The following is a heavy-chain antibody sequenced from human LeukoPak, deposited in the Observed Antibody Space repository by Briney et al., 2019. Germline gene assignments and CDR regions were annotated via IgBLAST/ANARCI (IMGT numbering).Heavy chain of an antibody. CDR2: IKQDGSEK. J-gene: IGHJ4*02. D-gene: IGHD4-17*01. Sequence: PGRSLRLSCAASGFTFSSYWMSWVRQAPGKGLEWVANIKQDGSEKYYVDSVKGRFTIARDNAKDSLDLQMNSLRAEDTAVYYCARVYGDYAPFYYFDYWGQGTLLTVSS. CDR3: ARVYGDYAPFYYFDY. CDR1: GFTFSSYW. V-gene: IGHV3-7*01.